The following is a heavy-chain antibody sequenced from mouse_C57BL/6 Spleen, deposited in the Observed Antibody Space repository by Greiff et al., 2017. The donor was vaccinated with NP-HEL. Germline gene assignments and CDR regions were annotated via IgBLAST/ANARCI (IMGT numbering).Heavy chain of an antibody. CDR1: GYAFSSYW. CDR2: IYPGDGDT. CDR3: ARKGYGSSYGWYFDV. Sequence: VQLQESGAELVKPGASVKISCKASGYAFSSYWMNWVKQRPGKGLEWIGQIYPGDGDTNYNGKFKGKATLTADKSSSTAYMQLSSLTSEDSAVYFCARKGYGSSYGWYFDVWGTGTTVTVSS. V-gene: IGHV1-80*01. D-gene: IGHD1-1*01. J-gene: IGHJ1*03.